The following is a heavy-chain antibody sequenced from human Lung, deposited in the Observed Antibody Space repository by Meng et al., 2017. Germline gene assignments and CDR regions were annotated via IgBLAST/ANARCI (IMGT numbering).Heavy chain of an antibody. J-gene: IGHJ4*01. CDR1: GFTFSNAW. V-gene: IGHV3-15*01. CDR3: SGHVDY. CDR2: MKSNVDGGTV. Sequence: ELQLVESGGGFVTPGGSLRLSCAASGFTFSNAWMTWVRQAPGKVLEWIGRMKSNVDGGTVDYAAAVKGRFFISRDDSENTFYLQMNSLKTEDTAVYYCSGHVDYWGHGTLVTVSS.